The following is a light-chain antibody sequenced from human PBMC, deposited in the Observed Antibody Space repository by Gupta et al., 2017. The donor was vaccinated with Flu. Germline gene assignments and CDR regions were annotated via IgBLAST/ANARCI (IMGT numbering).Light chain of an antibody. Sequence: EIVWTQSPGTLSLSPGERATLSCRASQSVTSSYLAWYQQKPGRAPRLLIYGASSRSMGDTDRFGGSGDGKDFTHTSSRREYEDCAVYYGQHDGTSRAFGQGTRLEI. CDR3: QHDGTSRA. J-gene: IGKJ5*01. CDR2: GAS. V-gene: IGKV3-20*01. CDR1: QSVTSSY.